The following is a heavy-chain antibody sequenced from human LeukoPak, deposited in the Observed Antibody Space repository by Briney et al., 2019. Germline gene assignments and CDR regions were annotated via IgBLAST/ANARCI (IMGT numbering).Heavy chain of an antibody. J-gene: IGHJ5*02. D-gene: IGHD6-6*01. V-gene: IGHV4-59*12. Sequence: SETLSLTCTVSGGSISSYYWSWIRQPPGKGLEWVGYIYYSGSTNYNPSLKSRVTISVDTSKNQFSLKLSTVTAADTAVYYCAREVIAAHNWFDPWGQGTLVTVSS. CDR3: AREVIAAHNWFDP. CDR2: IYYSGST. CDR1: GGSISSYY.